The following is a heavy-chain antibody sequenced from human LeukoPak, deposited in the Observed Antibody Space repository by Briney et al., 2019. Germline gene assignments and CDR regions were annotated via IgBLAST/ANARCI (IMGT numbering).Heavy chain of an antibody. Sequence: GGSLRLSCAASGFTFSIYAMSWVRQAPGKGLEWVSTVSGSGHSTFYADSVKGRFTISRDNSKNTLYLQMNSLRTEDTAVYYCAKDARRTFGLSSGLYRGSYYFDYWGQGTLVTVSS. CDR3: AKDARRTFGLSSGLYRGSYYFDY. J-gene: IGHJ4*02. V-gene: IGHV3-23*01. CDR2: VSGSGHST. D-gene: IGHD6-19*01. CDR1: GFTFSIYA.